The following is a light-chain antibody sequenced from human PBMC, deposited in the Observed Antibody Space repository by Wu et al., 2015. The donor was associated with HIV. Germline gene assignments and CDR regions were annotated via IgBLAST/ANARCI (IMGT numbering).Light chain of an antibody. V-gene: IGKV3-11*01. CDR3: QQHSGWPHA. CDR1: QSVNTF. J-gene: IGKJ4*01. Sequence: EIVLTQSPVTLSLSPGETATLSCRASQSVNTFLSWYQQRPGQTPRLLIYDASNRATGIPARFSGSGSGTDFTLTISSLEPEDFAVYYYQQHSGWPHAFGGGTKVEIK. CDR2: DAS.